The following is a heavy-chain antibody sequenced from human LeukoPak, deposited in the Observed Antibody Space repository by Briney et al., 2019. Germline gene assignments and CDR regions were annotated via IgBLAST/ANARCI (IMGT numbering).Heavy chain of an antibody. Sequence: PSETLSLTCTVSGDSISSYYWSWIRQPPGKGLEWIGYIYHSGSTYYDPSLKSRVTISVDRSKNQFSLKLSSVTAADTAVYYCARATRLEQADYWGQGTLVTVSS. CDR3: ARATRLEQADY. J-gene: IGHJ4*02. D-gene: IGHD1/OR15-1a*01. V-gene: IGHV4-59*12. CDR1: GDSISSYY. CDR2: IYHSGST.